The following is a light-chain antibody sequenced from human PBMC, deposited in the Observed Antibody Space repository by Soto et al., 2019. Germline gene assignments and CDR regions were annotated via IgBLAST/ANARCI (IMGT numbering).Light chain of an antibody. CDR2: EAT. CDR3: ASYRSANTLVV. V-gene: IGLV2-14*01. Sequence: QSVRTQPASVSGSPGQSITISCTGTSRDIGNYNYVSWYQHHPGKAPKLMIYEATSRPSGVSDRFSGSKSGMTASLTISGLQPGDEADYFCASYRSANTLVVFGTGTKVTVL. J-gene: IGLJ1*01. CDR1: SRDIGNYNY.